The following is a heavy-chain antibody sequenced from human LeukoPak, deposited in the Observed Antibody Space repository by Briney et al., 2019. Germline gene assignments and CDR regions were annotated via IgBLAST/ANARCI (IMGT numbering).Heavy chain of an antibody. V-gene: IGHV3-30*18. J-gene: IGHJ4*02. CDR3: AKDWSGSYYSMID. CDR2: ISYDGSNK. Sequence: GGSLRLSCAASGFTFSSYGINWVRQAPGKGLEWVAVISYDGSNKYYADSVKGRFTISRDNSKNTLYLQMNSLRTEDTALYYCAKDWSGSYYSMIDWGQGTLVTVSS. D-gene: IGHD1-26*01. CDR1: GFTFSSYG.